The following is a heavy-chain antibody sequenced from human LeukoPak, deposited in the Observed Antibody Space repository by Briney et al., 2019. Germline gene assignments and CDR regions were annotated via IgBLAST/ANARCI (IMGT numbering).Heavy chain of an antibody. J-gene: IGHJ5*02. CDR1: GYTFTSYD. V-gene: IGHV1-8*01. CDR3: AIVGGYSSSSGWFNP. CDR2: MNPNSGNT. D-gene: IGHD6-6*01. Sequence: GASVKVSFKASGYTFTSYDINWVRQATGQGLEWVGWMNPNSGNTGYAQKFQGRVTMTRNTSISTAYMELSSLRSEDTAVYYCAIVGGYSSSSGWFNPWGQGTLVTVSS.